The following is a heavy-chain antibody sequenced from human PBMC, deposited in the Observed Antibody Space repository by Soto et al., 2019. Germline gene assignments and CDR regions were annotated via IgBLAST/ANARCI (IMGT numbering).Heavy chain of an antibody. Sequence: SETLSLTCAVSGASISSTNWWTWVRQPPGKGLEWIGEIYHIGSTKYNPSLKSRVTIPLDKSNNQFSLNLSSVTAADTAVYYCATLPPRIVVVVLPIPTWGQGTLVTV. CDR1: GASISSTNW. V-gene: IGHV4-4*02. CDR3: ATLPPRIVVVVLPIPT. J-gene: IGHJ4*02. CDR2: IYHIGST. D-gene: IGHD2-15*01.